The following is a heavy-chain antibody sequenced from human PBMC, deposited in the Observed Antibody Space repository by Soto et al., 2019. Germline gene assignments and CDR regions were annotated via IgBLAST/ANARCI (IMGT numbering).Heavy chain of an antibody. CDR2: IIPILGIA. CDR1: GGTFSSYT. V-gene: IGHV1-69*04. J-gene: IGHJ6*03. D-gene: IGHD2-2*01. Sequence: ASVKVSCKASGGTFSSYTISWVRQAPGQGLEWMGRIIPILGIANYAQKFQGRVTITADKSTSTAYMELSSLRSEDTAVYYCARDRCSSTSCYEARYYYYYYMDVWGKGTTVTVSS. CDR3: ARDRCSSTSCYEARYYYYYYMDV.